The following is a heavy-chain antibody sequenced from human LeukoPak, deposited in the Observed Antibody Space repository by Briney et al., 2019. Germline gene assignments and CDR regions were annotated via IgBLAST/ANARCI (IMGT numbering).Heavy chain of an antibody. CDR3: AGAFYSMTTPYYYYMDV. Sequence: GGSLRLSCAASGFTFSSYAMSWVRQAPGKGLEWVSAISGSGGSTYYADSVKGRFTISRDNSKNTLYLQMNSLRAEDTAVYYCAGAFYSMTTPYYYYMDVWGKGTTVTVSS. CDR1: GFTFSSYA. J-gene: IGHJ6*03. V-gene: IGHV3-23*01. D-gene: IGHD2-15*01. CDR2: ISGSGGST.